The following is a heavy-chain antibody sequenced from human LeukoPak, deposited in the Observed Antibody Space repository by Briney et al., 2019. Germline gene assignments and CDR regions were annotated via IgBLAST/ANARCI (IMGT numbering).Heavy chain of an antibody. CDR3: AREMTYYYDSSGYNPLDY. D-gene: IGHD3-22*01. CDR1: GGSISSYY. Sequence: PSETLSLTCTVPGGSISSYYWSWIRQPAGKGLEWIGRIYTSGSTNYNPSLKSRVTMSVDTSKNQFSLKLSSVTAADTAVYYCAREMTYYYDSSGYNPLDYWGQGTLVTVSS. V-gene: IGHV4-4*07. CDR2: IYTSGST. J-gene: IGHJ4*02.